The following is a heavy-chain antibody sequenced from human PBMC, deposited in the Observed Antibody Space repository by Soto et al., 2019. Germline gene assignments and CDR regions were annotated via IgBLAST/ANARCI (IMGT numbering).Heavy chain of an antibody. CDR1: DGSFSGYY. D-gene: IGHD3-16*02. J-gene: IGHJ4*02. CDR2: INHSGST. CDR3: ARVRGYDYLWGSYRPFDY. V-gene: IGHV4-34*02. Sequence: QVHLQQWGAGLLKPSETLSLTCAVYDGSFSGYYWSWIRKPPGKGLEWIGEINHSGSTHYNPSPKTRVAISIDTSKNQFSLKLPSVTAADTAVYYCARVRGYDYLWGSYRPFDYWGQGTPVTVAS.